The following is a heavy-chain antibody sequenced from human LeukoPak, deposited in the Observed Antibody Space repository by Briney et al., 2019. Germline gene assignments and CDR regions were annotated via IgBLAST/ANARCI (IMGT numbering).Heavy chain of an antibody. Sequence: SETLSLTCTISNGSISDDYWSWIRQPPGKGLEWVGYIYYSGSTNYSPSLRSRVTISVNRSKNQVSLILSSLTAADTAVYFCARSAAGHQYYFDYWGRGTLVTVSS. CDR2: IYYSGST. CDR1: NGSISDDY. V-gene: IGHV4-59*01. D-gene: IGHD2-2*01. J-gene: IGHJ4*02. CDR3: ARSAAGHQYYFDY.